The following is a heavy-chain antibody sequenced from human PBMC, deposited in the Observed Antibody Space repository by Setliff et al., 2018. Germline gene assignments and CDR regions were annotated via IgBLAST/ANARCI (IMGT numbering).Heavy chain of an antibody. J-gene: IGHJ4*02. CDR2: ISPSSSHI. V-gene: IGHV3-21*01. CDR1: GFTFSTYS. CDR3: ARDPVGGQLIRAGPFDY. D-gene: IGHD6-13*01. Sequence: GGSLRLSCAASGFTFSTYSLIWVRQAPGTGLEWVSSISPSSSHIYYADSAEGRFTISRDNAKNSLYLQMNSLRPEDTAVYYCARDPVGGQLIRAGPFDYWGQGTLVTVSS.